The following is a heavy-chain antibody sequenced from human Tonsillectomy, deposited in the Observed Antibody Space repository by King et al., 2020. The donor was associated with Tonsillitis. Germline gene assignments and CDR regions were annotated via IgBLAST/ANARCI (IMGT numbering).Heavy chain of an antibody. V-gene: IGHV4-39*01. CDR3: ATHLDVGYLGAFDI. Sequence: QLQESGPGLVKPSETLSLTCTVSGGSISSSSYYWGWIRQPPGKGLEWIGSIYYSGSTYYNPSLKSRVTISVDTSKNQFSLKLSSVTAADTAVYYCATHLDVGYLGAFDIWGQGTMVTVSS. CDR2: IYYSGST. CDR1: GGSISSSSYY. J-gene: IGHJ3*02. D-gene: IGHD5-18*01.